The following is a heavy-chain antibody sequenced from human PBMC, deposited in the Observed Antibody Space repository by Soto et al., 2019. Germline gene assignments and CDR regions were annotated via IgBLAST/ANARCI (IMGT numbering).Heavy chain of an antibody. CDR3: AREKYYDSNGSNWFDP. Sequence: SETLSLTCAVSGGSISSGGYSWSWIRQPPGKGLEWIGYIYHSGSTYYNPSLKSRVTISVDRSKNQFSLKLSSVTAADTAVYYCAREKYYDSNGSNWFDPWGQGTLVTVSS. V-gene: IGHV4-30-2*01. CDR2: IYHSGST. J-gene: IGHJ5*02. D-gene: IGHD3-22*01. CDR1: GGSISSGGYS.